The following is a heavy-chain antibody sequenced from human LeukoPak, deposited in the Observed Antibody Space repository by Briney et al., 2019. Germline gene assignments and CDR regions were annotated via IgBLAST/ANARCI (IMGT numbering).Heavy chain of an antibody. CDR1: GYTLTELS. J-gene: IGHJ5*02. CDR3: ATWHRWGSGYYL. D-gene: IGHD3-22*01. V-gene: IGHV1-24*01. CDR2: FDPEDGET. Sequence: LGASVKVSCKVSGYTLTELSMHWARQAPGKGLEWMGGFDPEDGETIYAQKFQGRVTMTEDTSTDTAYMELSSLRSEDTAVYYCATWHRWGSGYYLWGQGTLVTVSS.